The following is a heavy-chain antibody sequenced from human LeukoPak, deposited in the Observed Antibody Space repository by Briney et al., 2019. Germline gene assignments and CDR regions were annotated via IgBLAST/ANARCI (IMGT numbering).Heavy chain of an antibody. CDR2: IYYSGST. Sequence: SETLSLTCTVSGGSISSHYWSWIRQPPGKGLEWIGYIYYSGSTTYNPSLKSRVTISVDTSKNQFSLKLSSVTAADTAVYYCAKGALERYCSSASCYTLYYFDYWGQGTLVTVSS. D-gene: IGHD2-2*02. CDR1: GGSISSHY. V-gene: IGHV4-59*11. J-gene: IGHJ4*02. CDR3: AKGALERYCSSASCYTLYYFDY.